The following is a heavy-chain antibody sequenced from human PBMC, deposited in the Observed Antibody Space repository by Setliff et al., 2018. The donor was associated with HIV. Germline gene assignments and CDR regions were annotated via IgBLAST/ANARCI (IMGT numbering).Heavy chain of an antibody. CDR3: ARDDPAGGIDY. V-gene: IGHV3-48*03. J-gene: IGHJ4*02. CDR1: GFTFSNYV. D-gene: IGHD1-26*01. Sequence: GGSLRLSCAGSGFTFSNYVMNWVRLAPGKGLEWVSYMTASGSTIYYADSVKGRFTVSRDNAKNSLYLQMNSLRAEDTAIYYCARDDPAGGIDYWGQGTLVTVSS. CDR2: MTASGSTI.